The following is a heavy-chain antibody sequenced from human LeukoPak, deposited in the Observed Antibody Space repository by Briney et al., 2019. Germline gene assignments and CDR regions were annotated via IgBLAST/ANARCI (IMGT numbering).Heavy chain of an antibody. Sequence: ASVKVSCKASGYTHTSYDINWERQATGQGLEWMGWMNPNSGNTGYAQKFQGRDTMTRNTSISTAYMELSSLRSEDTAVYYCARGLRGAGKNWFDPWGQGTLVTVSS. CDR2: MNPNSGNT. J-gene: IGHJ5*02. CDR1: GYTHTSYD. D-gene: IGHD3-10*01. V-gene: IGHV1-8*01. CDR3: ARGLRGAGKNWFDP.